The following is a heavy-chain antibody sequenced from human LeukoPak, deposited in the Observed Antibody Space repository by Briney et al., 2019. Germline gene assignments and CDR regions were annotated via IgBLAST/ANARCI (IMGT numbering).Heavy chain of an antibody. V-gene: IGHV3-20*04. D-gene: IGHD1-26*01. Sequence: GGSLRLSCAASGFPFSTYDMNWVRQAPGKGLEWVSGLNWNGGSTGYADSLQGRFTISRDNAKNSLYLQMTSLRAEDTALYYCARTRSSGGYSGADYWGQGTLVTVSS. CDR2: LNWNGGST. J-gene: IGHJ4*02. CDR1: GFPFSTYD. CDR3: ARTRSSGGYSGADY.